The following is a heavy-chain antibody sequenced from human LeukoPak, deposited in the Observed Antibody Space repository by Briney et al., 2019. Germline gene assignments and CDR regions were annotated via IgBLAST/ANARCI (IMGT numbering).Heavy chain of an antibody. CDR1: GGTFSSYA. CDR3: AREPGSNARLVYFDY. J-gene: IGHJ4*02. Sequence: SSVKVSCKASGGTFSSYAISWVRQAPGQGLEWMGRIIPIFGTANYAQKFQGSVTITTDESTSTAYMELSSLRSEDTAVYYCAREPGSNARLVYFDYWGQGTLVTVSS. V-gene: IGHV1-69*05. D-gene: IGHD1-14*01. CDR2: IIPIFGTA.